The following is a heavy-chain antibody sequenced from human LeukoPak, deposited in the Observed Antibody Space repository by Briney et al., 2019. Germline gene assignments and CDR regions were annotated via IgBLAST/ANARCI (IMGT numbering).Heavy chain of an antibody. CDR1: GFKFSSYS. CDR3: AELGITMIGGV. D-gene: IGHD3-10*02. J-gene: IGHJ6*04. Sequence: PGGSLRLSCAASGFKFSSYSMKWVRQAPGKGLEWVSFISSSSSYIYYPDSLKGRFTISRDNAKNSLYLQMNSLRAEDTAVYYCAELGITMIGGVWGKGTTVTISS. CDR2: ISSSSSYI. V-gene: IGHV3-21*01.